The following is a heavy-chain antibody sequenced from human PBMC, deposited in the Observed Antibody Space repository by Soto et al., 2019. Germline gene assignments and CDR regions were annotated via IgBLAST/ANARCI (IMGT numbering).Heavy chain of an antibody. V-gene: IGHV1-18*01. CDR2: ISAYNGST. CDR3: ARADIPGLGYCSSTSCYADIDY. D-gene: IGHD2-2*01. CDR1: GYTFTSYG. J-gene: IGHJ4*02. Sequence: ASVTVSCTASGYTFTSYGISWVRQAPGQGLEWMGWISAYNGSTNYAQKLQGRVTMTTDTSTSTAYMELRSLRSDDTAVYYCARADIPGLGYCSSTSCYADIDYWGQGTLVTVSS.